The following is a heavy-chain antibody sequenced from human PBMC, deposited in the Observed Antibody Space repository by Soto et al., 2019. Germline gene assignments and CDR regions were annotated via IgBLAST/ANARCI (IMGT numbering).Heavy chain of an antibody. CDR1: GFTFSSYW. CDR3: ARDGLLFYYYYGMDV. D-gene: IGHD3-10*01. J-gene: IGHJ6*02. CDR2: IKQDGSEK. V-gene: IGHV3-7*01. Sequence: ESGGGLVQPGGSLRLSCAASGFTFSSYWMSWVRQAPGKGLEWVANIKQDGSEKYYVDSVKGRFTISRDNAKNSLYLQMNSLRAEDTAVYYCARDGLLFYYYYGMDVWGQGTTVTVSS.